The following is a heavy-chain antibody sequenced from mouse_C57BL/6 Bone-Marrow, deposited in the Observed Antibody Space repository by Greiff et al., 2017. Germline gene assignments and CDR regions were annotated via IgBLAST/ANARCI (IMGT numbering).Heavy chain of an antibody. CDR1: GYTFTSYW. V-gene: IGHV1-50*01. CDR2: IDPTDSFT. CDR3: AKDCPGYVFDY. Sequence: VQLQQPGAELVKPGASVKLSCKASGYTFTSYWMKWVKQRPGQGLEWIGEIDPTDSFTNYNQKFKGKATLTVDTSSSTAYMQLSSLTSGNSAVSYCAKDCPGYVFDYWGQGTTLTVSS. J-gene: IGHJ2*01. D-gene: IGHD3-2*02.